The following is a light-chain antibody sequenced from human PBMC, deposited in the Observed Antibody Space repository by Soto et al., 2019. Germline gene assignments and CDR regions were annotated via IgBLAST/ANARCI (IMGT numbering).Light chain of an antibody. V-gene: IGKV3-15*01. J-gene: IGKJ1*01. CDR1: QSVSSN. CDR2: GAS. Sequence: EVVMTQFPATLSVSPGARAPLSCRASQSVSSNLAWYQQKPGQAPRLLIYGASTRATGIPARFSGSGSGTEFTLTISSLQSEDFAVYYCQQYNNWPGTFGQGTKV. CDR3: QQYNNWPGT.